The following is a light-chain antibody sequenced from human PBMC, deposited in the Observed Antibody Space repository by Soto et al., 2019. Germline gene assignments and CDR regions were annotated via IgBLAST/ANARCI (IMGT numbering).Light chain of an antibody. CDR3: SSYASNSTLDV. CDR1: SSDVGVYNY. CDR2: EVS. Sequence: QSALTQPASVSGSPGQSITISCTGTSSDVGVYNYVSWYQQHPGKAPKLMSYEVSNRPSGVSNRFSGSKSGNTASLTISGLQAEDEADYYCSSYASNSTLDVFGTGTKLTVL. J-gene: IGLJ1*01. V-gene: IGLV2-14*01.